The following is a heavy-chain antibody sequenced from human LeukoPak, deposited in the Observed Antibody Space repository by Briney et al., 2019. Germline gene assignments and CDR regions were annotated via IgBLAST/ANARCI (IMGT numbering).Heavy chain of an antibody. CDR2: IYPNSGGT. J-gene: IGHJ5*02. D-gene: IGHD6-19*01. CDR1: GYTLTGYY. V-gene: IGHV1-2*02. Sequence: GASVTVSCKASGYTLTGYYMHWLRQAPGQGLEWVGLIYPNSGGTDYAQKVQGRVTITRYRSISTASMELRTVRSDNTAVDYCARVSTFSSGWYPWVGPWGQGTLVSVSS. CDR3: ARVSTFSSGWYPWVGP.